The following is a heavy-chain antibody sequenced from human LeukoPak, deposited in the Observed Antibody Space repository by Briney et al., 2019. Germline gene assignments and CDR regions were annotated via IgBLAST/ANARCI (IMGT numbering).Heavy chain of an antibody. CDR3: AKRLSASDWFEVDY. CDR2: IDSVRNT. V-gene: IGHV3-23*01. Sequence: GGSLRLSCAASGFTFSTYAMTWVRQAPGRGLEWVSTIDSVRNTHYADSVKGRFTISRDNSKNTVHLQMNSLRAEDTAVYYCAKRLSASDWFEVDYWGQGTLVTVSS. CDR1: GFTFSTYA. J-gene: IGHJ4*02. D-gene: IGHD3-9*01.